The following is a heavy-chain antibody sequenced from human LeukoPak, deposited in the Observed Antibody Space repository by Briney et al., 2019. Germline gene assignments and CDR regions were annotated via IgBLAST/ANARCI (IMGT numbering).Heavy chain of an antibody. V-gene: IGHV4-59*01. CDR1: GGSISSYY. J-gene: IGHJ6*03. D-gene: IGHD5-12*01. CDR3: ARARGVLSGYGYYYYMDV. Sequence: SETLSLTCTVSGGSISSYYWSWIRQSPGKGLECIGYIHYTGSTNYNPSLKSRVTISVETSKNRFSLKLKSVTAADTAVYYCARARGVLSGYGYYYYMDVWGKGTTVTISS. CDR2: IHYTGST.